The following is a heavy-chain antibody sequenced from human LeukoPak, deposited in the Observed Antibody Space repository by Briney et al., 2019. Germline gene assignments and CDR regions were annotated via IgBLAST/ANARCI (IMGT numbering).Heavy chain of an antibody. CDR1: GGSISSYY. CDR3: ARLRREFDAFDI. Sequence: SETLSLTCTVSGGSISSYYWSWIRQPPGKGLEWIGEINHSGSTNYNPSLKSRVTISVDTSKNQFSLKLSSVTAADTAVYYCARLRREFDAFDIWGQGTMVTVSS. V-gene: IGHV4-34*01. CDR2: INHSGST. D-gene: IGHD3-10*01. J-gene: IGHJ3*02.